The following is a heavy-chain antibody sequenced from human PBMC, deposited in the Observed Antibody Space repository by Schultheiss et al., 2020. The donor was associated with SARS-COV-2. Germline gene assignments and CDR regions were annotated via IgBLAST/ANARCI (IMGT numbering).Heavy chain of an antibody. CDR3: ARDASPPLIVVVPAASYYMDV. J-gene: IGHJ6*03. V-gene: IGHV1-2*02. D-gene: IGHD2-2*01. CDR1: GYTFTNYG. CDR2: INPNSGGT. Sequence: ASVKVSCMASGYTFTNYGISWVRQAPGQGLEWMGWINPNSGGTNYAQKFQGRVTMTRDTSISTAYMELRSLRSDDTAVYYCARDASPPLIVVVPAASYYMDVWGKGTTVTVSS.